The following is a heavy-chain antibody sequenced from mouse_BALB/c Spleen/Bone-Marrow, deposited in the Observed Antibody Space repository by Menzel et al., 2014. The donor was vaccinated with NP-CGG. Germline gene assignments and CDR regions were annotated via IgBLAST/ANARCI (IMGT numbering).Heavy chain of an antibody. Sequence: LKESGGGLVKPGGSLKLSCAASGFTFSSYAMSWVRQSPEKRLEWVAEISSGGSYTYYPDTVTGRFIISRDNAKNTLYLEMSSLRSEDTAMYYCARSPQRDYAMDYWGQGTSVTVSS. J-gene: IGHJ4*01. CDR3: ARSPQRDYAMDY. V-gene: IGHV5-9-4*01. CDR1: GFTFSSYA. CDR2: ISSGGSYT. D-gene: IGHD3-2*02.